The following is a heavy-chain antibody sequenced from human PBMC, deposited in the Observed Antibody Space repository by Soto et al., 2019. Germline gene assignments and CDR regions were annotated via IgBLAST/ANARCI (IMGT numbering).Heavy chain of an antibody. CDR3: ARFGPYYDGRGYWGGLFDS. V-gene: IGHV3-23*01. CDR1: GFTFSSYA. J-gene: IGHJ4*02. Sequence: PGGSLRLSCAASGFTFSSYAMSWVRQAPGKGLEWVSAISGSGGSTYYADSVKGRFTISRDNSKNTLYLQMNSLRSEDTAVYYSARFGPYYDGRGYWGGLFDSRGRGTLVTVSS. CDR2: ISGSGGST. D-gene: IGHD3-22*01.